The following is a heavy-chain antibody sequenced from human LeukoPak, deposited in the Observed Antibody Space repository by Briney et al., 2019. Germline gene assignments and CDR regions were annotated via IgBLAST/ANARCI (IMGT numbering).Heavy chain of an antibody. CDR3: ARGQAAGTAGDAFDI. D-gene: IGHD6-13*01. CDR1: GYTFTSYH. Sequence: GASLKVSCKASGYTFTSYHMHWVRQAPGQGLEWMGIINPSGGSTSYAQKFQGRVTMTRDTSTSTVYMELSSLRSEDTAVYYCARGQAAGTAGDAFDIWGQGTMVTVSS. CDR2: INPSGGST. J-gene: IGHJ3*02. V-gene: IGHV1-46*01.